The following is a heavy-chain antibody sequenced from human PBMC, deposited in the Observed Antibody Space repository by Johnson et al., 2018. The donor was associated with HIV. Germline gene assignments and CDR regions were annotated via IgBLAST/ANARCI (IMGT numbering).Heavy chain of an antibody. D-gene: IGHD3-16*01. V-gene: IGHV3-33*08. CDR3: ARVGDSFGFDV. Sequence: QVQLVESGGGVVQPGRSLRLSCAASGFTFSAYAMHWVRQAPGKGLEWLSVIWYDGSNEYYADSVKGRFIISRDNSKNTLSLQMNNLRVEDTGIYHCARVGDSFGFDVWGQGTMVTFSS. J-gene: IGHJ3*01. CDR1: GFTFSAYA. CDR2: IWYDGSNE.